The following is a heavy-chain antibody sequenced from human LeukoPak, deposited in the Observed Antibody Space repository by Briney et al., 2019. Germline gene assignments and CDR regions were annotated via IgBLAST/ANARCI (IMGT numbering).Heavy chain of an antibody. D-gene: IGHD3-22*01. Sequence: GGSLRLSCAASGFTFSGYWMSWVRQAPGKGLEWVAVISYDGSNKYYADSVKGRFTISRDNSKNTLYLQMNSLRAEDTAVYYCAKALHYYDSSGYYEGEYFQHWGQGTLVTVSS. CDR2: ISYDGSNK. J-gene: IGHJ1*01. V-gene: IGHV3-30*18. CDR1: GFTFSGYW. CDR3: AKALHYYDSSGYYEGEYFQH.